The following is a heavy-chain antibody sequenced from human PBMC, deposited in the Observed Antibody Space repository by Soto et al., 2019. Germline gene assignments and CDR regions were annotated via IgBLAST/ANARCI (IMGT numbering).Heavy chain of an antibody. D-gene: IGHD2-21*02. V-gene: IGHV1-46*04. CDR2: IKPTGGET. Sequence: QVQLVQSGAEVKKPGASVKVSCRSSGYTFTNYYMHWFRQAPGQGLEWMGMIKPTGGETTYAQKLLGRATMTRDTSTGTLFMELSSLLSEDTAIYYCARGGDIVVVTAPLDHWGQGTLVTVSS. CDR3: ARGGDIVVVTAPLDH. CDR1: GYTFTNYY. J-gene: IGHJ5*02.